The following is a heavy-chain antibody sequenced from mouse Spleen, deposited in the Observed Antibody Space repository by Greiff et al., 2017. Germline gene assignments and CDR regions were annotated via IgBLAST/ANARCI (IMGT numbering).Heavy chain of an antibody. V-gene: IGHV1-7*01. CDR1: GYTFTSYW. Sequence: QVQLQQSGADLAKPGASVKLSCKASGYTFTSYWMHWVKRRPGKGLEWIGYINPSSGYTKYNQKFKDKVTLTEDISSSTAYMQLSSLFSEASAFYYFANPLPYYGSSYEAMDYCGQGTSVTVSS. CDR2: INPSSGYT. D-gene: IGHD1-1*01. J-gene: IGHJ4*01. CDR3: ANPLPYYGSSYEAMDY.